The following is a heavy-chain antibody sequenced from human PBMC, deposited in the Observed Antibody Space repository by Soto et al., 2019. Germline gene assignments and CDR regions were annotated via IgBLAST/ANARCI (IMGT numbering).Heavy chain of an antibody. J-gene: IGHJ6*02. Sequence: RASVKVSCKASGGTFSSYAISWVRQAPGQGLEWMGGIIPIFGTANYAQKFQGRVTITADKSTSTAYTELSSLRSEDTAVYYCARGVGGYYGSGSYYYYGMDVWGQGTTVTVSS. V-gene: IGHV1-69*06. CDR1: GGTFSSYA. D-gene: IGHD3-10*01. CDR2: IIPIFGTA. CDR3: ARGVGGYYGSGSYYYYGMDV.